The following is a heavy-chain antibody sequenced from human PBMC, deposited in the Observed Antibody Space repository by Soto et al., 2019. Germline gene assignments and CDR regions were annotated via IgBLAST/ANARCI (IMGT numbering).Heavy chain of an antibody. CDR3: AREPPHDSSGFKRGFFDY. D-gene: IGHD3-22*01. CDR1: GLTFSSYG. CDR2: IWYDGSNK. J-gene: IGHJ4*02. V-gene: IGHV3-33*01. Sequence: QVQLVESGGGVVQPGRSLRLSCAASGLTFSSYGMHWVRQAPGKGLEWVAVIWYDGSNKYYADSVKGRFTISRDNSKNTLYLQMNSLRAEDTAVYYCAREPPHDSSGFKRGFFDYWGQGTLVTVSS.